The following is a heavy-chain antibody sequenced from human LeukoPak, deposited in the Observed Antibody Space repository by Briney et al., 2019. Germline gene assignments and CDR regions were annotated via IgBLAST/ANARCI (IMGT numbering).Heavy chain of an antibody. D-gene: IGHD2-2*01. V-gene: IGHV1-8*01. CDR3: AKHLGRATVAKGDIY. CDR2: MNPNNGNT. CDR1: GYTFTSYD. J-gene: IGHJ4*02. Sequence: ASVKVSCKASGYTFTSYDINWVRQATGQGPEWMGWMNPNNGNTGFAQKFQGRVTMTRNTATSTAYMELSSLRAEDTAVYYCAKHLGRATVAKGDIYWGQGTLVTVSS.